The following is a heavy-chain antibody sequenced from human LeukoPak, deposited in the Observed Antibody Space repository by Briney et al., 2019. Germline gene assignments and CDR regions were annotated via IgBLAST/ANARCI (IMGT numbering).Heavy chain of an antibody. CDR3: AREEAGIVGAISLPGRFDP. CDR1: GGSISSGDYY. J-gene: IGHJ5*02. V-gene: IGHV4-30-4*01. CDR2: IYYSGST. D-gene: IGHD1-26*01. Sequence: PSETLSLTCTVSGGSISSGDYYWSWIRQPPGKGLEWIGYIYYSGSTYYNPSLKSRVTISVDTSKNQFSLKLSSVTAADTAVYYCAREEAGIVGAISLPGRFDPWGQGTLVTVSA.